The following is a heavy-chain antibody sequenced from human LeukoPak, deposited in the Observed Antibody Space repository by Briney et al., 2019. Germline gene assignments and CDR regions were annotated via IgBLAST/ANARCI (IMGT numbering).Heavy chain of an antibody. D-gene: IGHD2-8*01. CDR1: GFTFSSYA. CDR3: ARVAGSNGYYYYYYMDV. V-gene: IGHV3-30*04. CDR2: ISYDGSNK. Sequence: PGGSLRLSCAASGFTFSSYAMHWVRQAPGKGLEWVAVISYDGSNKYYADSVKGRFTTSRDNSKNTLYLQMNSLRAEDTAVYYCARVAGSNGYYYYYYMDVWGKGTTVTVSS. J-gene: IGHJ6*03.